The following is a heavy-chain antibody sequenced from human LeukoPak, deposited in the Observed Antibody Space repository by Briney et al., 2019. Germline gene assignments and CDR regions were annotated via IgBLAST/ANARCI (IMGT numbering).Heavy chain of an antibody. V-gene: IGHV1-69*05. D-gene: IGHD3-22*01. CDR2: IIPIFGTT. Sequence: GSSVKVSCKASGGTFMSYAISWVRQAPGQGLEWMGRIIPIFGTTNYAQKFQGRVTIITDESTSTSYMELSSLRSEDTAVYYCARDTRKRRSSGYYLMDAFDIWGQGTMVTVSS. CDR3: ARDTRKRRSSGYYLMDAFDI. J-gene: IGHJ3*02. CDR1: GGTFMSYA.